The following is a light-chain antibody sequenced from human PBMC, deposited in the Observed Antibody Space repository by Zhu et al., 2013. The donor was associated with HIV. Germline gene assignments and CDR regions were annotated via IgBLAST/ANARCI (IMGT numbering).Light chain of an antibody. CDR3: QQRTNWPPTWT. J-gene: IGKJ1*01. CDR2: DAS. V-gene: IGKV3-11*01. Sequence: EIVLTQSPATLSLSPGERATLSCRASQSVSTYLAWYQQRPGQPPRLLIYDASNRATGIPARFSGSGSETDFTLTISSLEPEDFAVYYCQQRTNWPPTWTFGQGTKV. CDR1: QSVSTY.